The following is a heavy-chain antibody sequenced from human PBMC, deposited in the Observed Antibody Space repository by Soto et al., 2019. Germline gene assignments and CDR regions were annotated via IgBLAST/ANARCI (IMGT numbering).Heavy chain of an antibody. V-gene: IGHV1-18*01. Sequence: QVQLVQSGAEVKKSGASVKRSCKASGYTFINYAIRWVRQAPGQGLEWMGWISANNGNPNYGQKMQGRVTMTTDTSTRTAYMELRSLRSDDTAVYYCARAERELTNFGVVINLDPWGQGTLFTVSS. D-gene: IGHD3-3*01. J-gene: IGHJ5*02. CDR3: ARAERELTNFGVVINLDP. CDR1: GYTFINYA. CDR2: ISANNGNP.